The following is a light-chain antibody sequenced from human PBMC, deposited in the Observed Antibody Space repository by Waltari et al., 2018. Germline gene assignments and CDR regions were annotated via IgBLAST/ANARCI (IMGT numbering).Light chain of an antibody. J-gene: IGLJ3*02. V-gene: IGLV2-14*03. CDR2: DAS. CDR1: SSDVGAYKY. Sequence: QSALTQPASVSGSPGQSLTISCLGSSSDVGAYKYVSWFQQHPGKAPKLIIYDASTRPSGTSDRFSGSKSGNTASLTISGLQAEDEADYYCSSYTTSRTWVFGGGTKLTVL. CDR3: SSYTTSRTWV.